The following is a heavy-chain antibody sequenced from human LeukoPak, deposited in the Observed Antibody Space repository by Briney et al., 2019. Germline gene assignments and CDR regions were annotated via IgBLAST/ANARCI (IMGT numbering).Heavy chain of an antibody. J-gene: IGHJ4*02. Sequence: QPGRSLRLSCAASGFTFSSYGMHWVRQAPGKGLEWVAVIWYDGSNKYYADSVKGRFTISRDNSKNTLYLQMNSLRAEDTAVYYCARDIGRKYKIFDYWGQGTLVTVSS. CDR2: IWYDGSNK. D-gene: IGHD1-1*01. V-gene: IGHV3-33*08. CDR3: ARDIGRKYKIFDY. CDR1: GFTFSSYG.